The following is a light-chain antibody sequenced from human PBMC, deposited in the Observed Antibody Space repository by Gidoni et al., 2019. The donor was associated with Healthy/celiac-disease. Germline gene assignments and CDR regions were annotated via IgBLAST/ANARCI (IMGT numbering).Light chain of an antibody. CDR1: QSVSSSY. J-gene: IGKJ2*01. CDR3: QQYGSSPLYT. Sequence: EIVLTKSPGTLSLSPGERATLSFRASQSVSSSYLAWYQQKPGQAPRLLIYGASSRATGIPDRFSGSGSGTDFTLTISRLEPEDFAVYYCQQYGSSPLYTFGQGTKLEIK. CDR2: GAS. V-gene: IGKV3-20*01.